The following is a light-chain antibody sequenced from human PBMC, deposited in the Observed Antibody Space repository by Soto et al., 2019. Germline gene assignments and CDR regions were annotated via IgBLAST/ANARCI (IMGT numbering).Light chain of an antibody. J-gene: IGKJ1*01. Sequence: EIVWTQAPGTLSLYPGESATLSCRASQSITNNYLAWYQQKPSQAPSLLIHGASSRATGIPDRFSGSGSGTDFTLIISRLEPEDVAEYYCQQYGSSPGTFDQGTKVEIK. CDR3: QQYGSSPGT. CDR2: GAS. V-gene: IGKV3-20*01. CDR1: QSITNNY.